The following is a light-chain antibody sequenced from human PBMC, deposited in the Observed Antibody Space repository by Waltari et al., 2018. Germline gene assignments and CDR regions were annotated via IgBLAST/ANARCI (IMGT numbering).Light chain of an antibody. CDR3: ASRDSSGYRLL. V-gene: IGLV3-19*01. Sequence: SSELTQDPAVSVALGQTVRITCQGDSLRTYYASWYQQKPGQAPVVVIYSKNNRPSGIPDRFSGSTSGSTASLTITGARADDEADYYCASRDSSGYRLLFGTGTKVSVL. CDR1: SLRTYY. J-gene: IGLJ1*01. CDR2: SKN.